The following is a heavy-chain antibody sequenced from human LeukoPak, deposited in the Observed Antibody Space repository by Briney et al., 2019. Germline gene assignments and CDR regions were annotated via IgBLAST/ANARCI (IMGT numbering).Heavy chain of an antibody. J-gene: IGHJ4*02. CDR1: GGTFISYA. Sequence: GASVKVSCKASGGTFISYAISWVRQAPGQGLEWMGGIIPIFGTANYAQKFQGRVTITADESTSTAYMELSSLRSEDTAVYYCARVSHHRGYSSGWYGAFDYWGQGTLVTVSS. D-gene: IGHD6-19*01. V-gene: IGHV1-69*13. CDR2: IIPIFGTA. CDR3: ARVSHHRGYSSGWYGAFDY.